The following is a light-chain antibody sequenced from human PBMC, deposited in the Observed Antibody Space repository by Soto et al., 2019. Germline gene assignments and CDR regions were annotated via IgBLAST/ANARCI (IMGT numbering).Light chain of an antibody. V-gene: IGLV2-14*01. CDR2: EVS. CDR1: SSDVGTYNY. Sequence: VLTQPASVSWSPGQSITISCTGTSSDVGTYNYVSWYQHHPGKAPKLIIYEVSNRPSGVSNRFSGSKSGSTASLTISGLQAEDEADYHCTSYTRDTALVFGTGTKVTVL. CDR3: TSYTRDTALV. J-gene: IGLJ1*01.